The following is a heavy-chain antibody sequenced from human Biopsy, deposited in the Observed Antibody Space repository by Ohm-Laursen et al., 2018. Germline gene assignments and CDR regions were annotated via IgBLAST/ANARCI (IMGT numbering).Heavy chain of an antibody. Sequence: SLRLSCADSGFTVSNTYMSWVRQAPGKGLEWVSIIYLDGNTYYTDSVKGRFTISRDNSKNALYLQMNSLRPADTAKYYCVRGRAYWGQGTLVTVSS. CDR1: GFTVSNTY. CDR2: IYLDGNT. J-gene: IGHJ4*02. CDR3: VRGRAY. V-gene: IGHV3-53*01.